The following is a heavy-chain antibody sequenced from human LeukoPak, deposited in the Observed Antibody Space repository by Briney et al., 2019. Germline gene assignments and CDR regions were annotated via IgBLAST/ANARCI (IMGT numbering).Heavy chain of an antibody. J-gene: IGHJ5*02. CDR3: ATTSRYRIDA. D-gene: IGHD2-2*01. Sequence: GSLRLSCAASGFTFSNYGMNWVRQPPGKGLEWIGEIYHSGRTNYNPSLKSRVTISIDTSKNQFSLNLSSVTAADTALYYCATTSRYRIDAWGQGTLVTVSS. CDR1: GFTFSNYGM. V-gene: IGHV4-4*02. CDR2: IYHSGRT.